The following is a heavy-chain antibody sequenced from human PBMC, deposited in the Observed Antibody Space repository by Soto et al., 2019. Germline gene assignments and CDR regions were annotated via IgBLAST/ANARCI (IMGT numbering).Heavy chain of an antibody. CDR2: IYYSGST. V-gene: IGHV4-59*08. CDR3: AGGKFSGLEWLYNYYYMDV. Sequence: SETLSLTCTVSGGSISSYYWSWIRQPPGKGLEWIGYIYYSGSTNYNPSLESRVTISVDTSKNQFSLKLSSVTAADTAVYYCAGGKFSGLEWLYNYYYMDVWGKGTTVTVSS. D-gene: IGHD3-3*01. J-gene: IGHJ6*03. CDR1: GGSISSYY.